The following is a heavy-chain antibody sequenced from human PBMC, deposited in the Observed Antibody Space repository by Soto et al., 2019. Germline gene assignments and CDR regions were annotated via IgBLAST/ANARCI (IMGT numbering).Heavy chain of an antibody. Sequence: TLSLTCTVSGDSISSGGYYWSWIRQHPGKGLEWIGYIYYSGSTYYNPSLKSRVTISVDTSKNQFSLKLSSVTAADTAVYYCARGPGTMAKIDYWGQGTLVTVSS. J-gene: IGHJ4*02. D-gene: IGHD3-10*01. CDR3: ARGPGTMAKIDY. V-gene: IGHV4-31*03. CDR1: GDSISSGGYY. CDR2: IYYSGST.